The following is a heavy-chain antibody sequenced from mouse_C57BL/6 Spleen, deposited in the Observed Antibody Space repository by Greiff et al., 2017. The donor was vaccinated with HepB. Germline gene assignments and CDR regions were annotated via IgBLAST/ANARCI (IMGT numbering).Heavy chain of an antibody. CDR1: GYTFTDYN. D-gene: IGHD1-1*01. J-gene: IGHJ3*01. V-gene: IGHV1-18*01. CDR3: ARLGQFITTPGFAY. Sequence: VQLQQSGPELVKPGASVKIPCKASGYTFTDYNMDWVKQSHGKSLEWIGDINPNNGGTIYNQKFKGKATLTVDKSSSTAYMELRSLTSEDTAVYYCARLGQFITTPGFAYWGQGTLVTVSA. CDR2: INPNNGGT.